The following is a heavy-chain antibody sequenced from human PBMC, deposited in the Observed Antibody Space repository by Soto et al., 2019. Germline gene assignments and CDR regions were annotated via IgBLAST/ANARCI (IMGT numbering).Heavy chain of an antibody. CDR3: AKSMYNWNDGFFDY. CDR2: ISYDGINK. Sequence: QVQLVEFGGGVVQPGRSLRLSCAASGFTFSSYGMHWVRQAPGKGLEWVAIISYDGINKYYANSVKGRFTISRDNSKNTLYLQMNSLRAEDTAVYYCAKSMYNWNDGFFDYWGQGTLVTVSS. D-gene: IGHD1-1*01. J-gene: IGHJ4*02. V-gene: IGHV3-30*18. CDR1: GFTFSSYG.